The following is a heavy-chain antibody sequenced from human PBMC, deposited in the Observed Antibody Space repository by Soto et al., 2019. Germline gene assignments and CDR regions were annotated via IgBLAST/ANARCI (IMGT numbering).Heavy chain of an antibody. V-gene: IGHV3-23*01. CDR3: AKYMTRQQLVPTEQDFDY. Sequence: GGSLRLSCAASGFTFSSYAMSWVRQAPGKGLEWVSAISGSGGSTYYADSVKGRFTISRDNSKNTLYLPINSLRAEDTAVDYGAKYMTRQQLVPTEQDFDYWGQGTLVTVSS. D-gene: IGHD6-13*01. CDR1: GFTFSSYA. J-gene: IGHJ4*02. CDR2: ISGSGGST.